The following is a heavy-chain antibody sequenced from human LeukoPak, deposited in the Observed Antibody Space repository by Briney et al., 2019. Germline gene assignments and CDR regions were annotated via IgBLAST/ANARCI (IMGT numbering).Heavy chain of an antibody. J-gene: IGHJ4*02. Sequence: LGGTLRLSCAASGFTLGSYWMAWVRQAPGKELEWVATTKDDGSQKYYVDSVKGRFTISRDNAKNSLYLQMNSLRAEDTAVYYCASYYYGSGTSLGYWGQGTLVTVSS. CDR1: GFTLGSYW. CDR3: ASYYYGSGTSLGY. CDR2: TKDDGSQK. D-gene: IGHD3-10*01. V-gene: IGHV3-7*01.